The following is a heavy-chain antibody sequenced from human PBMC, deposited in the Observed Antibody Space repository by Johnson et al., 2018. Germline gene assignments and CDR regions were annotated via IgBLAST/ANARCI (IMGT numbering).Heavy chain of an antibody. J-gene: IGHJ3*02. CDR3: ARGLLTGALGAFDI. Sequence: EVQLVESGGGLVQPGGSLRLSCAASGFTFSSYWMSWVRQAPGKGLEWVANIKQDGSERNYVYSVKGRFTISRDNAKNSLYLQMNSLRAEETAVYYCARGLLTGALGAFDIWGQGTMVTVSS. CDR2: IKQDGSER. D-gene: IGHD3-22*01. V-gene: IGHV3-7*01. CDR1: GFTFSSYW.